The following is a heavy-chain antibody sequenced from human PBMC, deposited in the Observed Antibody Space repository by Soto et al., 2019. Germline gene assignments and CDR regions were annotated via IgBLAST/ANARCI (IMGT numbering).Heavy chain of an antibody. CDR1: GFTFSSYG. V-gene: IGHV3-30*18. CDR3: AKGALYYDSSGSPSAFDI. D-gene: IGHD3-22*01. J-gene: IGHJ3*02. CDR2: MSYDGSNK. Sequence: QVQLVESGGGVVQPGRSLRLSCAASGFTFSSYGMHWVRQAPGKGLEWVAVMSYDGSNKYYADSVKGRFTISRDNSKNTLYLQMTSLRAEDTAVYYCAKGALYYDSSGSPSAFDIWVQGTMVTVSS.